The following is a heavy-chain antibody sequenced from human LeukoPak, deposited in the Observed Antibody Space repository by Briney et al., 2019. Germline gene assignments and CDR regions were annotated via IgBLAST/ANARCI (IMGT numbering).Heavy chain of an antibody. V-gene: IGHV3-23*01. J-gene: IGHJ4*02. Sequence: GGSLRLSCAASGFTFPRHWMSWVRQAPGKGLEWVSSTSGGGGSTYYADSVKGRFTISRDNSKNTLFLQMSSLTAGDTAVYYCAKSAYYDSSGFYREYYFDHWGQGTLVTVSS. D-gene: IGHD3-22*01. CDR1: GFTFPRHW. CDR3: AKSAYYDSSGFYREYYFDH. CDR2: TSGGGGST.